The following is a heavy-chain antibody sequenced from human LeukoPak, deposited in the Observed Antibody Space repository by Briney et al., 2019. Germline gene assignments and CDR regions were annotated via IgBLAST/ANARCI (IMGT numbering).Heavy chain of an antibody. CDR3: ARAGGITMVRGVPADFDY. CDR2: IYYTGNT. V-gene: IGHV4-39*07. J-gene: IGHJ4*02. D-gene: IGHD3-10*01. Sequence: SETLSLTCTVSGDSISSTSYYWGWIRQPPGKGLGWIGSIYYTGNTNYNPSLKSRVTISVDTSKNQFSLKLSSVTAADTAVYYCARAGGITMVRGVPADFDYWGQGTLVTVSS. CDR1: GDSISSTSYY.